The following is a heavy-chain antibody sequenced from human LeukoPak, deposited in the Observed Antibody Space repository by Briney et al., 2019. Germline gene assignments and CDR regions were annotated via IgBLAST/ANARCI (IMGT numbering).Heavy chain of an antibody. CDR3: AKRYYYDTGGNPGGLDP. CDR1: GFTFSSYA. D-gene: IGHD3-22*01. V-gene: IGHV3-23*01. J-gene: IGHJ5*02. Sequence: PGGSLRLSCAASGFTFSSYAMGWVRQAPGKGLEWVSTIGGSGDGTYYADSVKGRFTISRDNSKNTLSLQMNSLRAEDTAVYYCAKRYYYDTGGNPGGLDPWGQGTLVTVSS. CDR2: IGGSGDGT.